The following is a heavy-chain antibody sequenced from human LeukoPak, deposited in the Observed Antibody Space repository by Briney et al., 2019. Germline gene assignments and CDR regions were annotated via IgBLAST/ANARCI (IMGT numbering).Heavy chain of an antibody. V-gene: IGHV1-69*04. CDR3: ARVRDGYSYDAFDI. J-gene: IGHJ3*02. CDR1: GGTFSSYA. Sequence: SVKVSCKASGGTFSSYAISWVRQAPGQGLEWMGRIIPILGIANYAQKFQGRVTITADKSTSTAYMELSSLRSEDTAVYYCARVRDGYSYDAFDIWGQGTMVTVSS. D-gene: IGHD5-24*01. CDR2: IIPILGIA.